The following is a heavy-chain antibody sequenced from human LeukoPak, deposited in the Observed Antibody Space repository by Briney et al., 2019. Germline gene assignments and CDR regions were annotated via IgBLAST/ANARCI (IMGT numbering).Heavy chain of an antibody. D-gene: IGHD6-19*01. CDR1: GFTFSVYG. Sequence: GRSLRVSCVVSGFTFSVYGMPWVRQAPGKGLEWVAVISYDGSNEYYGDSVKGRFAISRDNSKNTVYLQMNSLRAEDTAVYYCAKGMEQWLPYFDYWGQGTQVTVSS. CDR2: ISYDGSNE. V-gene: IGHV3-30*18. J-gene: IGHJ4*02. CDR3: AKGMEQWLPYFDY.